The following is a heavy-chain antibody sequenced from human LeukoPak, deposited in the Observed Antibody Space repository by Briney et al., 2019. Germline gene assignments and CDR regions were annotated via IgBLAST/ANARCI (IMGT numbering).Heavy chain of an antibody. V-gene: IGHV3-48*02. D-gene: IGHD4-17*01. CDR3: ARSGDYGDYTGY. J-gene: IGHJ4*02. CDR1: GFTFSSYN. Sequence: PGGSLRLSCAASGFTFSSYNMNCVRQAPGKGLEWVSYISSSSRNIQYADSVKGRFTISRDNAKNSLYLQMNSLRDEDTAVYYCARSGDYGDYTGYWGQGTLVTVSS. CDR2: ISSSSRNI.